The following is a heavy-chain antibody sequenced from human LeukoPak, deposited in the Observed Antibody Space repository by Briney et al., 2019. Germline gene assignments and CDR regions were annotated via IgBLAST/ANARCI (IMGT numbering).Heavy chain of an antibody. CDR3: ARDQCSGGSCYSAFDY. D-gene: IGHD2-15*01. Sequence: ASVKVSCKASGGTFSSYTISWVRQAPGQGLEWMGRIIPILGIANDAQKFQGRVTITADKATSTAYMELSSLRSEDTAVYYCARDQCSGGSCYSAFDYWGQGTLVTVSS. CDR2: IIPILGIA. V-gene: IGHV1-69*04. J-gene: IGHJ4*02. CDR1: GGTFSSYT.